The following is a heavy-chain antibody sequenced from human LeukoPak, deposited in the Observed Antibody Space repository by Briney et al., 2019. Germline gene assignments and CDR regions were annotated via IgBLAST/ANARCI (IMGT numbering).Heavy chain of an antibody. V-gene: IGHV4-59*01. J-gene: IGHJ6*02. CDR2: IYYGGST. Sequence: SETLSLTCTVSGGSISSYYWSWIRQPPGKGLECIAYIYYGGSTNYNPSLKSRVTISVDTSKNQFSLNLSSVTAADTAVYYCAREGKYGYGMDVWGQGTMVTVSS. CDR1: GGSISSYY. D-gene: IGHD2-2*01. CDR3: AREGKYGYGMDV.